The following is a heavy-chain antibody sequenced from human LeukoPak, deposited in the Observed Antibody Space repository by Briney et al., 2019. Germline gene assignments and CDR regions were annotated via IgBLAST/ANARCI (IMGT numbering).Heavy chain of an antibody. J-gene: IGHJ4*02. CDR2: ISSNGGST. Sequence: GGSLRLSCVASGFTFSTYWMHWVRQAPGKGLECVSTISSNGGSTYYADSVKGRFTISRDISKSTLYLQMSSLRPEDTAVYYCVKGDSSSWYRLDYWGQGTLVTVSS. V-gene: IGHV3-64D*09. CDR1: GFTFSTYW. CDR3: VKGDSSSWYRLDY. D-gene: IGHD6-13*01.